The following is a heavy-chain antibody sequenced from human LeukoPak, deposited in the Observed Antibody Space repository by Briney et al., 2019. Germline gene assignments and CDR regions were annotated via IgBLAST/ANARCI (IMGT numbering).Heavy chain of an antibody. Sequence: GGSLRLSCAASGFTFSDYYMSWIRQAPGKGLEWVSYISSSGSTIFYADSMKGRFTISRDDSKNTLYLQMNSLTAEDTAVYYCAKDRPTWPIDYWGQGTLVTVSS. CDR2: ISSSGSTI. CDR3: AKDRPTWPIDY. D-gene: IGHD5-12*01. V-gene: IGHV3-11*01. J-gene: IGHJ4*02. CDR1: GFTFSDYY.